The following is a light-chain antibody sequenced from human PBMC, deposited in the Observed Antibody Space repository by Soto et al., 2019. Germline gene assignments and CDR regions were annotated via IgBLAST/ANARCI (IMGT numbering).Light chain of an antibody. V-gene: IGKV1-5*03. CDR2: KAS. J-gene: IGKJ1*01. CDR1: QSISSW. CDR3: KQYNSYSWT. Sequence: DIQMTQSPSTLSASVGDRVTITCRASQSISSWLAWYQQKPGKAPKLLIYKASSLESGVPSRFSGSGSGTEFTLTNSSLQPDDFATYYCKQYNSYSWTFGQGTKVEIK.